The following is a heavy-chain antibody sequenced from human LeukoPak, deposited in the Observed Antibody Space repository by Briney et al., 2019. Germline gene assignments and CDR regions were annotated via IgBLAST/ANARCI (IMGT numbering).Heavy chain of an antibody. D-gene: IGHD5-18*01. CDR1: GYCFTSYW. CDR2: IYPGDSDT. J-gene: IGHJ4*02. CDR3: ARHGYSYGYYFDY. Sequence: GESLKISCKGSGYCFTSYWIGWVRQMPGKGLELMGIIYPGDSDTRYSPSFQGQVTISADKSISTAYLQWSSLKASDTAMYYCARHGYSYGYYFDYWGQGTLVTVSS. V-gene: IGHV5-51*01.